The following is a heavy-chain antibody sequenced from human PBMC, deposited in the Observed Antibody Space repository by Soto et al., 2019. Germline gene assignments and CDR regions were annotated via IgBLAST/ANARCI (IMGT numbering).Heavy chain of an antibody. CDR3: ARPPERGTDAFDI. CDR1: GYSFTSYW. J-gene: IGHJ3*02. Sequence: GESLKISCKGSGYSFTSYWIGWVRQMPGKGLEWMGIIYPGDSDTRYSPSFQGQVTISAEKSISTAYLQWSSLKASDTAMYYCARPPERGTDAFDIWGQGTMVTVSS. D-gene: IGHD1-1*01. V-gene: IGHV5-51*01. CDR2: IYPGDSDT.